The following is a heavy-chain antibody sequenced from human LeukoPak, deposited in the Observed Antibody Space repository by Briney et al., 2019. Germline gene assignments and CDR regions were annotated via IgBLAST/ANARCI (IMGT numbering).Heavy chain of an antibody. V-gene: IGHV3-74*01. D-gene: IGHD6-13*01. J-gene: IGHJ4*02. CDR2: INSDGSST. Sequence: GGSLRLSCAASGFTFTLYWMHWVRQTPGKGLVWVSRINSDGSSTNYADSVKGRFTISRDNAKNTLYLQMNSLRVEDTAVYYCARDPSGSSSWVRFDYWGQGTLVTVSS. CDR1: GFTFTLYW. CDR3: ARDPSGSSSWVRFDY.